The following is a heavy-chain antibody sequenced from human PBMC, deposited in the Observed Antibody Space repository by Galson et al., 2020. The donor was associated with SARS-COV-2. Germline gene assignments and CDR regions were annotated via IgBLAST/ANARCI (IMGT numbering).Heavy chain of an antibody. Sequence: ASVKVSCKASRYTFTSYTIHWVRQDPGQRLEWMGWINDGNGNTKSSQNLQGRVTITRDTSARTAYMELSSLRSEDTAVYYCARDDGLGIPGDYWGQGTLVTVSS. CDR1: RYTFTSYT. V-gene: IGHV1-3*01. CDR2: INDGNGNT. CDR3: ARDDGLGIPGDY. J-gene: IGHJ4*02. D-gene: IGHD7-27*01.